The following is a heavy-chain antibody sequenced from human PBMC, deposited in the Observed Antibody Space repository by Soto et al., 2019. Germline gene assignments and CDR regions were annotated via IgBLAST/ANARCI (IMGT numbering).Heavy chain of an antibody. CDR1: GGSFSGYY. D-gene: IGHD2-15*01. Sequence: SETLSLTCAVYGGSFSGYYWSWIRQPPGKGLEWIGEINHSGSTNYNPSLKSRVTISVDTSKNQFSLKLSSVTAADTAVYYCERGWWFRLHAFDIWGQGTMVTVSS. CDR3: ERGWWFRLHAFDI. CDR2: INHSGST. J-gene: IGHJ3*02. V-gene: IGHV4-34*01.